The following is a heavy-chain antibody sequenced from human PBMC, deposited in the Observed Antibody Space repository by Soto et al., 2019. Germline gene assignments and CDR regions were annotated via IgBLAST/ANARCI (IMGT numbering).Heavy chain of an antibody. CDR2: FIPIFGTP. J-gene: IGHJ4*02. Sequence: QVRLVQSGAEVKKPGSSVKVSCQASGGTFSGYAVSWVRQAPGHGLEWMGGFIPIFGTPNYAHKFQGRVTLTADESTSTVPMELYGLRSEDTAVYYCARTRDVWLSYPTDYWGQGTVVSVSS. V-gene: IGHV1-69*01. CDR1: GGTFSGYA. D-gene: IGHD3-9*01. CDR3: ARTRDVWLSYPTDY.